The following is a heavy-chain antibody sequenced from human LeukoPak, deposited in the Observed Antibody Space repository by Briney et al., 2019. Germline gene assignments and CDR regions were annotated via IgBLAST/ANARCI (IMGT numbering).Heavy chain of an antibody. D-gene: IGHD1-1*01. CDR2: INHSGST. Sequence: SETLSLTCAVYGGSFSGYYWSWIRQPPGKGLEWIGEINHSGSTNYNPSLKSRVTISVDTSKNQFSLKLSSVTAADTAVYYCARRKGYVGWFDPWGQGTLVTVSS. CDR3: ARRKGYVGWFDP. V-gene: IGHV4-34*01. J-gene: IGHJ5*02. CDR1: GGSFSGYY.